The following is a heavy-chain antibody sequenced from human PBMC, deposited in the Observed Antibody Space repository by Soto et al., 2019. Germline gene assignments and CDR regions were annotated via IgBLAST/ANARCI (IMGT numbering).Heavy chain of an antibody. Sequence: PGGSLRLSCAASGFTFSSYAMTWVRQAPGKGLEWVSAISGSGDSTYYADSVKGRFTISRDNSKNTLYLQMNGLRAEDTARYFCAKDYNVVATTLVDYWGQGTLVTVSS. CDR1: GFTFSSYA. D-gene: IGHD5-12*01. V-gene: IGHV3-23*01. J-gene: IGHJ4*02. CDR3: AKDYNVVATTLVDY. CDR2: ISGSGDST.